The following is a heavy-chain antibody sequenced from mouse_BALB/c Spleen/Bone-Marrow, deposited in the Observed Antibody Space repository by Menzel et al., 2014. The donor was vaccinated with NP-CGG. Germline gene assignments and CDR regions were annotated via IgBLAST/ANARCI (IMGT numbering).Heavy chain of an antibody. CDR1: GYTFTSYM. J-gene: IGHJ1*01. V-gene: IGHV1-14*01. CDR2: VNPYSDGT. CDR3: ARSKDWYFDV. Sequence: EVQLQQSGPELVKPGASVKMSCKASGYTFTSYMMHWVKQKPEQGLEWVGYVNPYSDGTYYTEDFKGKATLTSDKSSSTVYMELSSLTSEDSAVFYRARSKDWYFDVWGAGTTVTVSS.